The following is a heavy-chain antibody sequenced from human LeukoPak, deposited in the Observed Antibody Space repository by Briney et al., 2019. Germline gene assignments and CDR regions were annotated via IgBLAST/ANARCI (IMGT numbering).Heavy chain of an antibody. CDR3: ATGVRFLEWLPLEY. CDR2: FDPGDGET. Sequence: ASVKVSCKVSGYTLTELSMHWVRQAPGKGLEWMGGFDPGDGETIYAQKFQGRVTMTEDTSTDTAYMELSSLRSEDTAAYYCATGVRFLEWLPLEYWGQGTLVTVSS. D-gene: IGHD3-3*01. CDR1: GYTLTELS. V-gene: IGHV1-24*01. J-gene: IGHJ4*02.